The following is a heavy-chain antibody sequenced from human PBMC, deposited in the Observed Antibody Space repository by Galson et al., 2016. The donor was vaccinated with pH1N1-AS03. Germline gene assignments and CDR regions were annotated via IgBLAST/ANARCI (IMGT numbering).Heavy chain of an antibody. CDR1: DSTFSTFG. Sequence: SVKVSCKASDSTFSTFGFGWVRQAPGQGLEWMGWISAYNGNTKYAQRVQGGATMTSDTSTTTAYLELRSLRPDDTAVYYCASGTSDAFDIWGQGTMVTVSS. V-gene: IGHV1-18*04. CDR3: ASGTSDAFDI. CDR2: ISAYNGNT. D-gene: IGHD1-1*01. J-gene: IGHJ3*02.